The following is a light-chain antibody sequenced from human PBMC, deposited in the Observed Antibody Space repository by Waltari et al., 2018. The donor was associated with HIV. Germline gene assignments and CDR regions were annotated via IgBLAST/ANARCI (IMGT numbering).Light chain of an antibody. CDR3: QQLNSYPLT. J-gene: IGKJ4*01. CDR2: AAS. CDR1: QGISSY. V-gene: IGKV1-9*01. Sequence: DIQLTQSPSFLSASVGDRVTITCRASQGISSYLAWYQQKPGKAPKLLIYAASTLQSGVPSGFSGSGSGTEFTLTISSLQPEDFATYYCQQLNSYPLTFGGGTKVRSN.